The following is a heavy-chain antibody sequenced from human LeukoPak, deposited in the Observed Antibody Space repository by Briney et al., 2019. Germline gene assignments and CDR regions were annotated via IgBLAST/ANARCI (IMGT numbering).Heavy chain of an antibody. CDR2: ISYNGSNK. V-gene: IGHV3-30*04. D-gene: IGHD4/OR15-4a*01. Sequence: PGRSLRLSCAAPGFTFSSYAMHWVRQAPGKGLEWVAVISYNGSNKYGADSVKGRFTISRDNSKNTLYLQMNSLGVEDTALYFCAKGFACAENRCYGLDSWAQGILVIVSS. J-gene: IGHJ4*02. CDR1: GFTFSSYA. CDR3: AKGFACAENRCYGLDS.